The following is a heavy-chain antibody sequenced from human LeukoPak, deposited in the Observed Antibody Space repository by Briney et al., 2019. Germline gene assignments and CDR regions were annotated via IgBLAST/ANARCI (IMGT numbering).Heavy chain of an antibody. J-gene: IGHJ4*02. CDR1: GFTFSSYA. CDR2: ISTTGTTI. CDR3: ARVWQDYSGVDY. V-gene: IGHV3-48*02. D-gene: IGHD2-21*01. Sequence: GGSLRLSCAASGFTFSSYAMHWVRQAPGKGLEWISYISTTGTTIHYADSVKGRFAISRDNAKSSLYLQMNSLRDEDTAVYYCARVWQDYSGVDYWGQGTLVTVSS.